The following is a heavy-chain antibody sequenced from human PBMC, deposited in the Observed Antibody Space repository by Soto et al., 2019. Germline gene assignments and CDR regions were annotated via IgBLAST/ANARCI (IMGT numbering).Heavy chain of an antibody. J-gene: IGHJ6*02. Sequence: EVQLVQSGAEVKEPGESLKISCKGSGYSFTKYWIGWVRQMPGKGLEWMAIIYPDESDTRYSPSFQGQVTLSADKSISTAYLQWSSLKASDTAMYYCVRMGFSGGGYLSYYYYGMDIWGQGTTVTVSS. V-gene: IGHV5-51*03. D-gene: IGHD5-12*01. CDR1: GYSFTKYW. CDR3: VRMGFSGGGYLSYYYYGMDI. CDR2: IYPDESDT.